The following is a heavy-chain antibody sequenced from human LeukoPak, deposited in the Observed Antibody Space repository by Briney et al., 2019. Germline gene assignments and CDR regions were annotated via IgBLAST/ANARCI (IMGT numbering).Heavy chain of an antibody. V-gene: IGHV4-34*01. CDR2: INHSGST. CDR1: GGSFSGYY. J-gene: IGHJ4*01. CDR3: ARSTVVTPGAGFDY. D-gene: IGHD4-23*01. Sequence: SETLSLTCAVYGGSFSGYYWSWIRQPPGKGLEWIGEINHSGSTNYNPSLKSRVTISVDTSKNQFSLKLSSVTAADTAVYYCARSTVVTPGAGFDYWGQGTLVTVSS.